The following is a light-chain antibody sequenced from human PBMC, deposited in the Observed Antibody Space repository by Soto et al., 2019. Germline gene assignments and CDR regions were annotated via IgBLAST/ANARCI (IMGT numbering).Light chain of an antibody. CDR3: QQYNNWRT. J-gene: IGKJ1*01. Sequence: EIVMTQSPATLSVSPWEISTLSCRASQSISNNLAWYQQKRGQAPRLLIYGASTRATGIPARFSGSGSGTEFTLTISSLQSEDFAFYYCQQYNNWRTFGQGTKVEI. V-gene: IGKV3-15*01. CDR2: GAS. CDR1: QSISNN.